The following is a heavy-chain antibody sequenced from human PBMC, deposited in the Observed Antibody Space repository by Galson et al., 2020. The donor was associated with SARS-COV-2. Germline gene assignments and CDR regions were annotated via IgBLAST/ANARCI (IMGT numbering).Heavy chain of an antibody. CDR2: MYYTGNS. V-gene: IGHV4-59*08. J-gene: IGHJ2*01. D-gene: IGHD3-16*01. Sequence: SETLSLTCTVSGDPISGYYWSWIRQSPGKGREWIGSMYYTGNSTYNPSLRSRVTISVDTSNQQFSLKLSSVTAADTATYYCARHLNYGLRPWYFDLWGRGTLVGVSS. CDR3: ARHLNYGLRPWYFDL. CDR1: GDPISGYY.